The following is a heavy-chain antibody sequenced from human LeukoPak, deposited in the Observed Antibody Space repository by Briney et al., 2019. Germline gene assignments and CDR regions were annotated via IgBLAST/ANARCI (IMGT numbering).Heavy chain of an antibody. CDR2: INPNSGGT. CDR1: GYTFTGYY. J-gene: IGHJ4*02. V-gene: IGHV1-2*02. CDR3: ARVVSRYCSSTSCPFDY. D-gene: IGHD2-2*01. Sequence: ASVKVSCKASGYTFTGYYMHWVRQAPGQGLEWMGWINPNSGGTNYAQKFQGRVTMTRDTSISTAYMELSRLRSDDTAVYYCARVVSRYCSSTSCPFDYWGQGPLVTVSS.